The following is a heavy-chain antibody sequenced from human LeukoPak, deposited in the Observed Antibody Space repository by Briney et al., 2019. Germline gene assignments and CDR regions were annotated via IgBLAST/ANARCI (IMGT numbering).Heavy chain of an antibody. CDR1: GFTFSTYW. D-gene: IGHD6-19*01. Sequence: GGSLRLSCAASGFTFSTYWMSWVSQAPGKGLGWVANIKEDGSEKYYVDSVKGRFTISRDNAKNSLYLQMNSLRAEDTAVYYCARAAIAVAGDFDYWGQGTLVTVSS. J-gene: IGHJ4*02. CDR3: ARAAIAVAGDFDY. V-gene: IGHV3-7*01. CDR2: IKEDGSEK.